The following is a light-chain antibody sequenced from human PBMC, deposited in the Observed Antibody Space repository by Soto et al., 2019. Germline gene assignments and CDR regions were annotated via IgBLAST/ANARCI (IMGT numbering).Light chain of an antibody. CDR1: QGISSY. J-gene: IGKJ1*01. CDR3: QQYDTYSRT. V-gene: IGKV1-9*01. Sequence: IQLTQSPSSLSASVGDRVTITCRASQGISSYFAWYQRKPGKAPKLLIYAASSLQSGVPSRFSGSGSGTEFTLTISSLQPDDFATYYCQQYDTYSRTFGQGTKVDI. CDR2: AAS.